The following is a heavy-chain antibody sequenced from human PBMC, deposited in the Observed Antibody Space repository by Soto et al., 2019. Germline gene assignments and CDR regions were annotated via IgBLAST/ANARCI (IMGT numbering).Heavy chain of an antibody. CDR3: ARNESSNIYGMDV. J-gene: IGHJ6*02. CDR2: ISSSSFSI. V-gene: IGHV3-21*01. CDR1: GFTFRSYS. D-gene: IGHD6-6*01. Sequence: EVQLVESGGGLVKPGGSLRLSCAASGFTFRSYSKNWVRQAPGKGLEWVSSISSSSFSINYADSVKGRFSISRDNAQNSLHLQMNNLRAEDTAVYYCARNESSNIYGMDVWGQGTTVTVSS.